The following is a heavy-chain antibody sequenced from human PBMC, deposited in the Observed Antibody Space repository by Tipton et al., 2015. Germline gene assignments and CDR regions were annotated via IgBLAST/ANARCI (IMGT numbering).Heavy chain of an antibody. J-gene: IGHJ3*02. Sequence: TLSLTCTVSGGSVISGSSGSYHWTWIRQPPGKGLEWVGYVFHTGTTNYNPSLKSRVTISVDTSKNQFSLKLSSVTAADTAVYYCAREGHDSGGYSIHGFDIWGQGTMVTVSS. V-gene: IGHV4-61*01. CDR1: GGSVISGSSGSYH. D-gene: IGHD3-22*01. CDR3: AREGHDSGGYSIHGFDI. CDR2: VFHTGTT.